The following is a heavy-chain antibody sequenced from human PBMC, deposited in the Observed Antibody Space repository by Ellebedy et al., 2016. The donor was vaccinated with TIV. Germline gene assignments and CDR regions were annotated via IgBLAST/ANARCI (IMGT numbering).Heavy chain of an antibody. CDR2: IFGGGGTT. CDR1: GFTFSNYA. V-gene: IGHV3-23*01. Sequence: GESLKISCAASGFTFSNYAMAWVRQTPGKGLEWVSAIFGGGGTTYYADSVKGRFTISRDNSKNTLFLQMNSLRAEDTAIYYSAKDQVGGDGRWVFDIWGQGTMVTVSS. D-gene: IGHD3-16*01. CDR3: AKDQVGGDGRWVFDI. J-gene: IGHJ3*02.